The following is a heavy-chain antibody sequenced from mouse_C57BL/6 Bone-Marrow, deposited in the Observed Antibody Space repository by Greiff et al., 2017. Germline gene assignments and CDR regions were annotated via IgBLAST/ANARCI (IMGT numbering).Heavy chain of an antibody. CDR3: ARWGVHYYGSSYHFDY. V-gene: IGHV1-9*01. CDR2: ILPGSGST. CDR1: GYTFTGYW. Sequence: QVQLQQSGAELMKPGASVKLSCKATGYTFTGYWIEWVKQRPGHGLEWIGEILPGSGSTNYNEKFKGKATFTADTSSNTAYMQLSSLTTEDSAIYYCARWGVHYYGSSYHFDYWGQGTTLTVSS. D-gene: IGHD1-1*01. J-gene: IGHJ2*01.